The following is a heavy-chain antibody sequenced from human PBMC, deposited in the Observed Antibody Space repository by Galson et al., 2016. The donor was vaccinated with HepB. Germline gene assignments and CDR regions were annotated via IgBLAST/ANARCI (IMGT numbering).Heavy chain of an antibody. Sequence: SVKVSCKASGGTFSNFAISWLRQAPGQGLEWMGGIIPLFGATNSAQKFQGRVTITADKSTTPVHMDLSSLRAEDTAVYYCAGGGGIPRVRGVMPGWFDPWGQGTLVTVSS. CDR2: IIPLFGAT. J-gene: IGHJ5*02. D-gene: IGHD3-10*01. CDR1: GGTFSNFA. V-gene: IGHV1-69*06. CDR3: AGGGGIPRVRGVMPGWFDP.